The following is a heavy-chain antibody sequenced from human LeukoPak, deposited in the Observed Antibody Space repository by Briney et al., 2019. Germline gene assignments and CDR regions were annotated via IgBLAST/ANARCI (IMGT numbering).Heavy chain of an antibody. D-gene: IGHD3-22*01. V-gene: IGHV4-31*03. CDR1: GDSISSSSGYYF. J-gene: IGHJ5*02. CDR2: IYYRGST. CDR3: ARVRYRDHYDNSGYYPVPGNWFDP. Sequence: SETLSLTCSVSGDSISSSSGYYFWSWIRQHPGKGLEWIGYIYYRGSTYYNPSLKSRVSISVDTSKDQFSLRLNSVTAADTAVYYCARVRYRDHYDNSGYYPVPGNWFDPWGQGTLVTVSS.